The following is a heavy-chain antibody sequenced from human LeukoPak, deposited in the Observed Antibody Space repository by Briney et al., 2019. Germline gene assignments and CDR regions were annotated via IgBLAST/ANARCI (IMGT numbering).Heavy chain of an antibody. CDR3: ANLFRYCSGTSCTIARADADDY. V-gene: IGHV3-7*01. CDR1: GFIFSRNW. Sequence: PGGSLRLSCAASGFIFSRNWMSWVRQAPGKGPEWVANINQDGSEKSYVDSVKGRFSISRDNAKNSLYLQMNSLRAEDTAVYYCANLFRYCSGTSCTIARADADDYWGQGTLVTVSS. J-gene: IGHJ4*02. CDR2: INQDGSEK. D-gene: IGHD2-2*01.